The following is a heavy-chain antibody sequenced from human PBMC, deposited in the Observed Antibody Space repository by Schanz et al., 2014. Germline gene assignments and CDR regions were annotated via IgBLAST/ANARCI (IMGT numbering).Heavy chain of an antibody. D-gene: IGHD3-9*01. CDR1: GYTFTSYY. J-gene: IGHJ6*02. CDR3: AKVDRTRYYAMDV. CDR2: INPSGGST. V-gene: IGHV1-46*01. Sequence: QVQLVQSGAEVKKPGASVKVSCEASGYTFTSYYIHWFRQAPGQGLEWMGLINPSGGSTSYAQKFQGRVTKTRDTSTSTVYMELSSLRSEDTAVYYCAKVDRTRYYAMDVWGQGTTVTVSS.